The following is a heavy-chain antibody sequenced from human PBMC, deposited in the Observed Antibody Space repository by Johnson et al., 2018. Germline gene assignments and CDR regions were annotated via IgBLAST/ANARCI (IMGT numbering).Heavy chain of an antibody. Sequence: QVQLVESGGGVVQAGRSLRLSCAASAFTISSYGIHWVHQAPGKGLEWVAVISYDGGNIYYPDSVKGRFTISRDDSKNTLYLQMNSLRVEDTAVYYCARQEGAAAGTRHWGQGTLVTVSS. D-gene: IGHD6-13*01. J-gene: IGHJ1*01. CDR1: AFTISSYG. CDR2: ISYDGGNI. V-gene: IGHV3-30*03. CDR3: ARQEGAAAGTRH.